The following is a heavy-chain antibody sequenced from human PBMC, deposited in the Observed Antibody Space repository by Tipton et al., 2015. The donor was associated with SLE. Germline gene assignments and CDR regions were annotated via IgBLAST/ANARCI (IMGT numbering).Heavy chain of an antibody. Sequence: LRLSCAVYGGSFSGYYWSWIRQPPGKGLEWIGEINHSGSTNYNPSLKSRVTISVDTSKNQFSLKLSSVTAADTAVYYCARPGSSWGDAFDIWGQGTMVTVSS. J-gene: IGHJ3*02. D-gene: IGHD6-13*01. CDR1: GGSFSGYY. V-gene: IGHV4-34*01. CDR3: ARPGSSWGDAFDI. CDR2: INHSGST.